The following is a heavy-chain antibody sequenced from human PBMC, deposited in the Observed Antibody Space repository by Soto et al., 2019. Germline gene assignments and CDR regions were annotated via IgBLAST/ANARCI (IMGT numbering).Heavy chain of an antibody. CDR3: ARDSEMATIPEEYYYYGMDV. CDR2: ISYDGSNK. D-gene: IGHD5-12*01. V-gene: IGHV3-30-3*01. CDR1: GFTFSSYA. Sequence: GGSLRLSCAASGFTFSSYAMYWVRQAPGKGLEWVAVISYDGSNKYYAESVKGRFTISRDNSKNTLYLQMNSLRGEDTAVYYCARDSEMATIPEEYYYYGMDVWGQGTTVTVSS. J-gene: IGHJ6*02.